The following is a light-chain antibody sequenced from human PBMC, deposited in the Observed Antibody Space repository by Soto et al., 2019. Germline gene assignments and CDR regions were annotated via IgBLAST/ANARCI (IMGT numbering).Light chain of an antibody. CDR1: QSVSSY. CDR3: QQRSHWPPT. Sequence: ENVLTQSPATLSLSPGERATLSCRASQSVSSYLAWYHQKPGQAPRLLIYDASNRATGIPARFSGGGSGTDFTLTISTLESEDSGIYYCQQRSHWPPTFGQGTKVDIK. J-gene: IGKJ1*01. CDR2: DAS. V-gene: IGKV3-11*01.